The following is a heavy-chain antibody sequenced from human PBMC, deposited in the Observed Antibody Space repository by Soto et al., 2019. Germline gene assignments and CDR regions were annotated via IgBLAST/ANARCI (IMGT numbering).Heavy chain of an antibody. CDR3: AREGRNWFDP. CDR1: GGSISSYY. CDR2: IYYSGST. Sequence: SETLSLTCTVSGGSISSYYWSWIRQPPGKGLEWIGYIYYSGSTNYNPSLKSRVTISVDTSKNQFSLKLSSVTAVDTAVYYCAREGRNWFDPWGQGTLVTVSS. J-gene: IGHJ5*02. V-gene: IGHV4-59*01.